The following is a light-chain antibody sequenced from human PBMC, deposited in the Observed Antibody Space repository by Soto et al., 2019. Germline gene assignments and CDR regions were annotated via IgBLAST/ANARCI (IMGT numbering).Light chain of an antibody. CDR2: EVT. V-gene: IGLV2-23*02. J-gene: IGLJ2*01. CDR1: SSDVGNYEL. Sequence: QSALTQPPSVSGSPGQSITISCTGTSSDVGNYELVSWYQQLPGKAPKLIIYEVTKRPSGVPNRFSGSKSGNTASLTISGLLAEDEADYHCCSFAGGSTYVVFGGGTKLTVL. CDR3: CSFAGGSTYVV.